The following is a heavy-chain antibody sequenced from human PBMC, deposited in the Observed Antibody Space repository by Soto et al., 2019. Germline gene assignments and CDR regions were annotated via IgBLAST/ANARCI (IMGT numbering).Heavy chain of an antibody. V-gene: IGHV4-61*01. CDR1: GGSVSSGSYY. CDR2: IYYSGST. CDR3: ARECSGCSCNHAPCGMDF. Sequence: PWENLALTCTVSGGSVSSGSYYWSWIRQPPGKGLEWIGYIYYSGSTNYNPSLKSRVTISVDTSKNQFSLKLSSVTAADTAVYYCARECSGCSCNHAPCGMDFWGQAHTLTGSS. J-gene: IGHJ6*02. D-gene: IGHD2-15*01.